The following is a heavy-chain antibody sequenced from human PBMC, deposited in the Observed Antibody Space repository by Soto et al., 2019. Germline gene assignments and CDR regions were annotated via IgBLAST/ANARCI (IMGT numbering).Heavy chain of an antibody. CDR3: ARGGLRCSSTSCRNYYYYYYGMDV. J-gene: IGHJ6*02. Sequence: GSLRLSCAASGFTFSSYGMHWVRQAPGKGLEWVAVIWYDGSNKYYADSVKGRFTISRDNSKNTLYLQMNSLRAEDTAVYYCARGGLRCSSTSCRNYYYYYYGMDVWGQGTTVTVSS. CDR1: GFTFSSYG. CDR2: IWYDGSNK. V-gene: IGHV3-33*01. D-gene: IGHD2-2*01.